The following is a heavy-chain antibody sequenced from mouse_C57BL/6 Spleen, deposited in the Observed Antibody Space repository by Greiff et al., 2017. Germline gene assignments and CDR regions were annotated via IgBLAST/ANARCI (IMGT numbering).Heavy chain of an antibody. D-gene: IGHD3-1*01. CDR2: IYPGDGDT. Sequence: VQLQQSGPERVKPGASVKISCKASGYAFSSSWMNWVKQRPGKGLEWIGRIYPGDGDTNYNGKFKGKATLTADKSSSTADMQLSSLTSEDSAVYFCARGYTYAMDYWGQGTSVTVSS. CDR1: GYAFSSSW. J-gene: IGHJ4*01. V-gene: IGHV1-82*01. CDR3: ARGYTYAMDY.